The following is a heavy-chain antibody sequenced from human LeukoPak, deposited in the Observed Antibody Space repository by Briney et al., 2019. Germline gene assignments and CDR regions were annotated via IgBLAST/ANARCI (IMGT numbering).Heavy chain of an antibody. D-gene: IGHD2-2*01. CDR2: IKQDGSEE. CDR3: ARGSSTSCHCWDY. CDR1: GFTFSVYE. V-gene: IGHV3-7*05. Sequence: GGSLRLSCAASGFTFSVYEMNWVRQAPGKGLEWVANIKQDGSEEYYVDSVKGRFTISRDNAKNSLYLQMNSLRAEDTAVYYCARGSSTSCHCWDYWGQGTLVTVSS. J-gene: IGHJ4*02.